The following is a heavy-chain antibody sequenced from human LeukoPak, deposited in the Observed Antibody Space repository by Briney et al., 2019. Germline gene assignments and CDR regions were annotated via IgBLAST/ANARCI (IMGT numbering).Heavy chain of an antibody. Sequence: ASVKVSCKASGGTFSSYAISWVRQAPGQGLEWMGWINTYNGNTNYAQKLQGRVTMTTDTSTSTAYMELRSLRSDDTALYYCARGSALGEYGSGTPSDYWGQGTLVTVSS. V-gene: IGHV1-18*01. J-gene: IGHJ4*02. CDR3: ARGSALGEYGSGTPSDY. CDR1: GGTFSSYA. CDR2: INTYNGNT. D-gene: IGHD3-10*01.